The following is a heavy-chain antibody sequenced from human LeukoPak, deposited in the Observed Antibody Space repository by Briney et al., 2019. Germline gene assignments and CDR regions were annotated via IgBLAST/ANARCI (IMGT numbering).Heavy chain of an antibody. CDR3: ARSGDGNWFDP. CDR2: ISAYDGHT. V-gene: IGHV1-18*04. J-gene: IGHJ5*02. Sequence: ASVKVSCKASGYTFSTFGVGWVRQAPGQGLQWMGWISAYDGHTNYAQNLQGRLTLTTDTSTNTAYKELRSLRSDDTAIYYCARSGDGNWFDPWGQGTLVTVSS. D-gene: IGHD2-21*02. CDR1: GYTFSTFG.